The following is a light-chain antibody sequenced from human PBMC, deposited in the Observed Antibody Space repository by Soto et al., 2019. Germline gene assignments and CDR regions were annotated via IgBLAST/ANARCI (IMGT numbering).Light chain of an antibody. CDR1: QSISRN. V-gene: IGKV3-15*01. J-gene: IGKJ1*01. CDR3: QQYNNWPLT. Sequence: EIVMTQSPATLSVSPGERATLSCRASQSISRNLAWYQQKPGQAPRLLIYAASTRATGLPARFSGSGSGTEFTLTISSLQSEDFAVYSRQQYNNWPLTFGQGTKVDIK. CDR2: AAS.